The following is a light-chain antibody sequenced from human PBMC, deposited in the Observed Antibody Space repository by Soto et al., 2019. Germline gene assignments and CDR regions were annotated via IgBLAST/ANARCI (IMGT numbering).Light chain of an antibody. CDR3: HQCYSSRT. V-gene: IGKV3-20*01. Sequence: EIVLTQSPGTLSLSPGERASLSCRASQSLTSSYLAWYQQKPGQAPRLLIYGASSRATGIPDRFSGSGPGTDFTLTIGRLEPEDFAVYYCHQCYSSRTFGQGTKVDIK. CDR1: QSLTSSY. CDR2: GAS. J-gene: IGKJ1*01.